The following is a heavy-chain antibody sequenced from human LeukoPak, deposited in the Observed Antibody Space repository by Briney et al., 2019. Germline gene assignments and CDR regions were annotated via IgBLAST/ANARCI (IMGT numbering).Heavy chain of an antibody. J-gene: IGHJ4*02. Sequence: GGSLRLSCAASGFTFSNYGMSWVRQAPGKGLEWVAGISGTGGSTHYADSVKGRFTISRDNSKNTVYLQTRNLRVEHTAVYYCAKVVAGNIDYYFDYWGQGILVAVSS. CDR3: AKVVAGNIDYYFDY. V-gene: IGHV3-23*01. D-gene: IGHD2/OR15-2a*01. CDR2: ISGTGGST. CDR1: GFTFSNYG.